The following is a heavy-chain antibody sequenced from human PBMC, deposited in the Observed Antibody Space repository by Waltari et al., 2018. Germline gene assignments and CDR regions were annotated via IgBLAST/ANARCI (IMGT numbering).Heavy chain of an antibody. V-gene: IGHV3-48*03. J-gene: IGHJ4*02. Sequence: EVQLVESGGGLVQPGGSLRLSCAATGCTLSSYEMNWARQAPGKGLEWVSYISSSGSTIYYADSVKGRFTISGDNAKNSLYLQMNSLRAEDTAVYYCARARDGYNADYWGQGTLVTVSS. CDR3: ARARDGYNADY. CDR2: ISSSGSTI. D-gene: IGHD5-12*01. CDR1: GCTLSSYE.